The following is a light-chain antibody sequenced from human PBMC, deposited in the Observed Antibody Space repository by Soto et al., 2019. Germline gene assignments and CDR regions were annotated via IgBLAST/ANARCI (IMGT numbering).Light chain of an antibody. V-gene: IGLV1-40*01. CDR3: CLYAVTFNA. J-gene: IGLJ1*01. CDR1: SSNIGAGYD. Sequence: QSVLTQPPSVSGAPGQRVTISCSGSSSNIGAGYDVNWYRQLPGTAPKLLIYGNSERPSGVPDRFSGSKSGTSASLAITGLQAEDEADYFGCLYAVTFNAFAKGTKVTVL. CDR2: GNS.